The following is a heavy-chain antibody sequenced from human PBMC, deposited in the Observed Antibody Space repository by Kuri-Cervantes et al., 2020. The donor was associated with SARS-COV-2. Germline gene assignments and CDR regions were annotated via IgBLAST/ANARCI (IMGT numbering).Heavy chain of an antibody. CDR1: GVIFSNFW. CDR3: ARRYTDVLGFLEWPGKTQYYYYIDV. D-gene: IGHD3-3*01. CDR2: IKEDGSGQ. J-gene: IGHJ6*03. Sequence: GESLNISGAASGVIFSNFWMNWVRQAPGKGLEWVAKIKEDGSGQYYVDSVKGRFTISRDNAKNTLYLQMNSLRAEDTAVYYCARRYTDVLGFLEWPGKTQYYYYIDVWGKGATVTVSS. V-gene: IGHV3-7*03.